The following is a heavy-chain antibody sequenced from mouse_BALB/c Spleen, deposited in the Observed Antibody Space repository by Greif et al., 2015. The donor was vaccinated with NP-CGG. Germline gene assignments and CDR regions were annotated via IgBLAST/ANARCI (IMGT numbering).Heavy chain of an antibody. D-gene: IGHD2-4*01. J-gene: IGHJ4*01. CDR1: GFTFSSFG. CDR2: ISSGSSTI. CDR3: ARGGYYDYDGMDY. V-gene: IGHV5-17*02. Sequence: EVQRVESGGGLVQPGGSRKLSCAASGFTFSSFGMHWVRQAPEKGLEWVAYISSGSSTIYYADTVKGRFTISSDNPKNTLFLQMTSLRSEDTAMYYCARGGYYDYDGMDYWGQGTSVTVSS.